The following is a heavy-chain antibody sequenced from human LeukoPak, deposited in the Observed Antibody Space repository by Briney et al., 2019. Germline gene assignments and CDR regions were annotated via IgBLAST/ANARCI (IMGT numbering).Heavy chain of an antibody. V-gene: IGHV4-59*08. Sequence: SETLSLTCTVSGGSISSYYWSWIRQPPGKGLEWIGYIYYSGSTYYNPSLKSRVTISVDTSKNQFSLKLSSVTAADTAVYYCARHKDILTGYHSFDYWGQGTLVTVSS. CDR1: GGSISSYY. CDR2: IYYSGST. D-gene: IGHD3-9*01. J-gene: IGHJ4*02. CDR3: ARHKDILTGYHSFDY.